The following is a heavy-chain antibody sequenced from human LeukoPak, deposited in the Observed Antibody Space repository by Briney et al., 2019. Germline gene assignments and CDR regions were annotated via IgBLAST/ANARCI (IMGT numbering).Heavy chain of an antibody. CDR2: IKQDGSEK. CDR3: ARGATVTTWNAFDI. Sequence: GGSLRLSCAASGFTFSSYWMSWVRQAPGKGLEWVANIKQDGSEKYYVDSVKGRFTISRDNAKNSLYLQMSRLRVEDTAVYYWARGATVTTWNAFDIWGRGTMVTVSS. V-gene: IGHV3-7*04. CDR1: GFTFSSYW. J-gene: IGHJ3*02. D-gene: IGHD4-17*01.